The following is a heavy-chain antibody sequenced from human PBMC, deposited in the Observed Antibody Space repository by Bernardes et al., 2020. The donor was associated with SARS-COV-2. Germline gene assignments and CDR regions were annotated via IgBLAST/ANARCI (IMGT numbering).Heavy chain of an antibody. D-gene: IGHD3-10*01. Sequence: GGSLRLSCAASGFTITTNAMAWVRQAPGKGLEWVSTISGSGFTTYYADSVKGRFTISRDNSKNTLFLQMNGLRAEDTAVYSCAKVSGGWLGEIPQPTYYYGMDVWGQGTTVTVSS. CDR2: ISGSGFTT. J-gene: IGHJ6*02. CDR3: AKVSGGWLGEIPQPTYYYGMDV. V-gene: IGHV3-23*01. CDR1: GFTITTNA.